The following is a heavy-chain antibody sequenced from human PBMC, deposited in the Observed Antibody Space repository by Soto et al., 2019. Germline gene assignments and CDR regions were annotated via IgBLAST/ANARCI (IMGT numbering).Heavy chain of an antibody. CDR3: AREGTDYGDYDY. Sequence: QVQLVQSGAEVKKPGASVKISCKASAYPFTSFYIHWVRQAPGQGLEWMGMINPSGGSTTYAQKFQGSVTLTRDTTTNTVYVELTGLKYDDTAMYFCAREGTDYGDYDYWGQGTLVTVSS. D-gene: IGHD4-17*01. J-gene: IGHJ4*02. CDR2: INPSGGST. V-gene: IGHV1-46*01. CDR1: AYPFTSFY.